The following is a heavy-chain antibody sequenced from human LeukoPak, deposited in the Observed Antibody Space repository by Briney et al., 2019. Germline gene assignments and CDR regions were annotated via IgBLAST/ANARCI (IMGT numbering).Heavy chain of an antibody. CDR2: IKKDGSEK. V-gene: IGHV3-7*03. Sequence: GGCLRLSCAASGITFSNYWMSWVRQAPGKGLEWVANIKKDGSEKYYVDSVKGRFTISRDNAKNSLYLQMNSLRAGDTAVYYCATIYCSGGSCYYFDYWGQGTLVTVSS. CDR3: ATIYCSGGSCYYFDY. D-gene: IGHD2-15*01. J-gene: IGHJ4*02. CDR1: GITFSNYW.